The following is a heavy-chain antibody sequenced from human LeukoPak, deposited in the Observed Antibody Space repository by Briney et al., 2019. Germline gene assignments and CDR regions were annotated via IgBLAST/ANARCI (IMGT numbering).Heavy chain of an antibody. D-gene: IGHD6-19*01. CDR2: IRYDGSNS. CDR1: GFTFSRHG. V-gene: IGHV3-30*02. Sequence: GGSLRLSCAASGFTFSRHGMHWVRQAPGKGLEWVTFIRYDGSNSHYIDSVKGRFTISGDNSKSTLYLQMDSLRAEDTAVYYCARWTGYNSGYYDYWGRGTLVTVSS. CDR3: ARWTGYNSGYYDY. J-gene: IGHJ4*02.